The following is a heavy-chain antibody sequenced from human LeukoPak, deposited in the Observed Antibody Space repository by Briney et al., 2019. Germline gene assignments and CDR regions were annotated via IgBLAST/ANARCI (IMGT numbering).Heavy chain of an antibody. CDR1: GFTFSSYA. CDR3: ARGYSGSYILSSFDY. CDR2: ISYDGSNK. J-gene: IGHJ4*02. D-gene: IGHD1-26*01. V-gene: IGHV3-30-3*01. Sequence: PGGSLRLSCAASGFTFSSYATHWVRQAPGKGLEWVAVISYDGSNKYYADSVKGRFTISRDNSKNTLYLQMNSLRAEDTAVYYCARGYSGSYILSSFDYWGQGTLVTVSS.